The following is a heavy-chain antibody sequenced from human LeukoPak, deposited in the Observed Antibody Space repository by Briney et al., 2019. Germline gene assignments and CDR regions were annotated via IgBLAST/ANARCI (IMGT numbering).Heavy chain of an antibody. D-gene: IGHD3-3*01. CDR1: GGSISSYY. Sequence: SETLSLTCTVSGGSISSYYWSWIRQPPGKGLEWIGYIYTSGSTNYNPSLKSRVIISVETSKNQFSLKLSSVTAADTAVYYCAREFYEFWSDLYYFDYLGQGTLVTVSS. CDR2: IYTSGST. J-gene: IGHJ4*02. V-gene: IGHV4-4*09. CDR3: AREFYEFWSDLYYFDY.